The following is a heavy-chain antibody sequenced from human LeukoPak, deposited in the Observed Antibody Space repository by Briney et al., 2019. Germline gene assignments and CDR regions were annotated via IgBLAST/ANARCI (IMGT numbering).Heavy chain of an antibody. V-gene: IGHV3-30*03. J-gene: IGHJ4*02. D-gene: IGHD3-10*01. CDR3: ARDGQWFGEFLFDY. CDR1: GFTFSSYG. CDR2: ISYDGSNK. Sequence: PGGSLRLSCAASGFTFSSYGMHWVRQAPGKGLEWVAVISYDGSNKYYADSVKGRFTISRDNSKNTLYLQMNSLRAEDTAVYYCARDGQWFGEFLFDYWGQGTLVTVSS.